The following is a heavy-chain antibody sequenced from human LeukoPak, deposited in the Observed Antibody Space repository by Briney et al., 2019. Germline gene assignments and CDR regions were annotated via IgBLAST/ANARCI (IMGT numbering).Heavy chain of an antibody. J-gene: IGHJ6*03. Sequence: GGSLRLSCAASGFTFSSYAMHWVRQAPGKGLEWVAVISYDGSNKYYADSVKGRFTISRDNSKNTLYLQMNSLRAEDTAVYYCARNGRDGYNWGILDYYYYYYMDVWGKGTTVTVSS. CDR2: ISYDGSNK. V-gene: IGHV3-30-3*01. D-gene: IGHD5-24*01. CDR1: GFTFSSYA. CDR3: ARNGRDGYNWGILDYYYYYYMDV.